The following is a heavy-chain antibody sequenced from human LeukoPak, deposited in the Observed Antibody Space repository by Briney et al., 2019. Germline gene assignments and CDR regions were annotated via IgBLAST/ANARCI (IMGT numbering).Heavy chain of an antibody. J-gene: IGHJ4*02. CDR2: IYTSGST. V-gene: IGHV4-4*07. CDR1: GGSISSYY. CDR3: AREMKSGWLPYFDY. D-gene: IGHD5-24*01. Sequence: KPSETLSLTCTVSGGSISSYYWSWIRQPAGKGLEWIGRIYTSGSTNYNPSLKSRVTMSVDTSKNQFSLKLSSVTAADTAVYYCAREMKSGWLPYFDYWGQGTVVTVSS.